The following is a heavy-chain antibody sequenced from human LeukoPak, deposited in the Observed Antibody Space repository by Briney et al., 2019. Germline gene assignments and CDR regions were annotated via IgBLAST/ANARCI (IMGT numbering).Heavy chain of an antibody. D-gene: IGHD2-15*01. V-gene: IGHV4-59*08. CDR1: GGSISSYY. Sequence: PSETLSLTCTVSGGSISSYYWSWIRQPPGKGLEWIGYIYYSESTNYNPSLKSRVTISVDTSKNQFSLKLSSVTAADTAVYYCARQGSLGYCSGGSCSYYFDYWGQGTLVTVSS. CDR3: ARQGSLGYCSGGSCSYYFDY. J-gene: IGHJ4*02. CDR2: IYYSEST.